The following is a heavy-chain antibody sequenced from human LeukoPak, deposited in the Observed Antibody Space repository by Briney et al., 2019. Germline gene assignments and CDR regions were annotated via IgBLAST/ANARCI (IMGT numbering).Heavy chain of an antibody. CDR1: GGSISSSSYY. CDR3: ASTPAYYYDSSGYDAFDI. V-gene: IGHV4-39*07. J-gene: IGHJ3*02. CDR2: SGST. D-gene: IGHD3-22*01. Sequence: SETLSLTCSVSGGSISSSSYYWDWIRQPPGKGLEWIGSSGSTYYNPSLKSRVTISVDTSKNQFSLKLSSVTAADTAVYYCASTPAYYYDSSGYDAFDIWGQGTMVTVSS.